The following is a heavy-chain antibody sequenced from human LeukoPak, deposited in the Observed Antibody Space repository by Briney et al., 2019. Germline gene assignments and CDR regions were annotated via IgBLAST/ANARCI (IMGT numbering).Heavy chain of an antibody. Sequence: GGSLRLSCLTSGFTFSTNAMSWVRQAPGKGLEWISGISGSGASTYYADSVTGRFTISRDNSRNTLYLQMNSLRAEDTAVYYCVKDLSDDYGYYYGMDVWGQGTTVTVSS. CDR1: GFTFSTNA. D-gene: IGHD4-17*01. CDR2: ISGSGAST. V-gene: IGHV3-23*01. J-gene: IGHJ6*02. CDR3: VKDLSDDYGYYYGMDV.